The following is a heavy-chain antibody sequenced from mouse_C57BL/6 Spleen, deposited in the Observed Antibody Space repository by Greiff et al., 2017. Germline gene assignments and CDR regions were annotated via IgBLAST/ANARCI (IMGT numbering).Heavy chain of an antibody. V-gene: IGHV5-15*01. CDR3: ARHGDGNYVGVYAMDY. CDR2: ISNLAYSI. D-gene: IGHD2-1*01. Sequence: DVTLVESGGGLVQPGGSLKLSCAASGFTFSDYGMAWVRQAPRKGPEWVAFISNLAYSIYYADTVTGRFTISRENAKNTLYLEMSSLRSEDTAMYYCARHGDGNYVGVYAMDYWGQGTSVTVSS. J-gene: IGHJ4*01. CDR1: GFTFSDYG.